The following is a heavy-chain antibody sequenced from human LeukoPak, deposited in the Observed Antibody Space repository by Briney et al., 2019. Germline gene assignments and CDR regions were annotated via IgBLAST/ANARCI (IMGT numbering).Heavy chain of an antibody. D-gene: IGHD3-9*01. CDR2: INAGNDYT. CDR3: ARDVWGNILTGSVFDP. Sequence: ASVKVSCKASGYTFTTYAMHWVRQAPGQRLEWMGWINAGNDYTKYSQKFQGRVTITRDTSASTAYMELSSLRSEDTAVYYCARDVWGNILTGSVFDPWGQGTLVTVSS. V-gene: IGHV1-3*01. CDR1: GYTFTTYA. J-gene: IGHJ5*02.